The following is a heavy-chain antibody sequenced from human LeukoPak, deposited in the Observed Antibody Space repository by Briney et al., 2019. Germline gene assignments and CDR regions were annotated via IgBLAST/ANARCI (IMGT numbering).Heavy chain of an antibody. CDR1: GLTISDHF. CDR2: IDRDGSEI. J-gene: IGHJ5*02. D-gene: IGHD6-13*01. CDR3: ARHIRAAAFDP. Sequence: PGGSLRLSCAASGLTISDHFMHWVRQGPGKGLMWVSRIDRDGSEINYADSVKGRFTTSRDNAKNTLYLQMNSLRDEDTAIHYCARHIRAAAFDPWGQGTLVTVSS. V-gene: IGHV3-74*01.